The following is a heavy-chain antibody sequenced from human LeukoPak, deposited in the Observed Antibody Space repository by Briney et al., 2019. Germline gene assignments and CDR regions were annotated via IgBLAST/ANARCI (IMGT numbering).Heavy chain of an antibody. CDR2: VNPNSGGT. CDR3: AIDLNGYKGHYAFDI. D-gene: IGHD5-24*01. V-gene: IGHV1-2*02. J-gene: IGHJ3*02. Sequence: ASVKVSCKAAGYTFTGCYMHWVRLAPGQGLEWMGWVNPNSGGTNYAQKFQGRVTMTRDTSSSTAYMELSRLRSDDTAVYYCAIDLNGYKGHYAFDIWGQGTMVTVSS. CDR1: GYTFTGCY.